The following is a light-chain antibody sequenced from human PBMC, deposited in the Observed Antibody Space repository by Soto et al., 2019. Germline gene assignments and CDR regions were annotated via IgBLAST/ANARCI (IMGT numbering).Light chain of an antibody. CDR1: QTVTNDY. CDR2: GAS. V-gene: IGKV3-20*01. J-gene: IGKJ5*01. CDR3: QLYGRSRRAT. Sequence: EVVLTQSPGTLSLSPGEGASLSCRASQTVTNDYLAWYQQRPGQAPRLLIYGASSRATGIPDRFSGSGSGTDFTLTISRREPEDFAVYYCQLYGRSRRATFGQGTRLEIK.